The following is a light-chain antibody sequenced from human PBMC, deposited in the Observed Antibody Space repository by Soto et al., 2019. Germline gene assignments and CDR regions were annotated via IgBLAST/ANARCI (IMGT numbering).Light chain of an antibody. J-gene: IGKJ1*01. Sequence: EIVLTQSPGTLSLSPGVRATLSCSASQRVSSNYLAWYQQKPGQAPRLLIYDTSSRATGIPDRFSGSGSGTDFTLTISRLEPEDFAVYYCQQYDSSPRTFGQGTKVEIK. CDR1: QRVSSNY. CDR2: DTS. CDR3: QQYDSSPRT. V-gene: IGKV3-20*01.